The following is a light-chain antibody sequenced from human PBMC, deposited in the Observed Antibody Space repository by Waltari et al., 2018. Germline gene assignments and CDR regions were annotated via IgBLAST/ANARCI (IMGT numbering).Light chain of an antibody. CDR3: QQYYSTPRLT. V-gene: IGKV4-1*01. CDR1: QSVLYSSNNKNY. CDR2: WAS. J-gene: IGKJ4*01. Sequence: DIVMTQSPDSLAVSLGERATINCKSSQSVLYSSNNKNYLAWYQQKPGQPPKLLIYWASTRESVFPDRFSGSGSGTDFTLTISSLQAEDVAVYYCQQYYSTPRLTFGGGTKVEIK.